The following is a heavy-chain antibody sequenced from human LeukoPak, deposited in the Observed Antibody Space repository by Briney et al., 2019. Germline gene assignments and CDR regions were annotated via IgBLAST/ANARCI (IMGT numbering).Heavy chain of an antibody. CDR1: GFTFSSYA. CDR2: ISSNGGST. V-gene: IGHV3-64*01. Sequence: GGALRISCAAPGFTFSSYAMHWVRQAPGKGLEYVSAISSNGGSTYYANSVKGRFTISRDNSKNTLYLQMGSLRAEDMAVYYCARVEYSSSSGYFDYWGQGTLVTVSS. CDR3: ARVEYSSSSGYFDY. J-gene: IGHJ4*02. D-gene: IGHD6-6*01.